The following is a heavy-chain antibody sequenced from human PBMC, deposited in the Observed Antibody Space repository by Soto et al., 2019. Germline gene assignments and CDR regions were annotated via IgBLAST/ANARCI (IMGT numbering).Heavy chain of an antibody. CDR3: ARQMTTVTTWNFDY. CDR1: GGSISSSSYY. D-gene: IGHD4-17*01. CDR2: IYYSGST. V-gene: IGHV4-39*01. Sequence: QLQLQESGPGLVKPSETLSLTCTVSGGSISSSSYYWGWIRQPPGKGLEWIGSIYYSGSTYYNPSLKRRVTISVDTSKNQFSLKLSSVTAADTAVYYCARQMTTVTTWNFDYWGQGTLVTVSS. J-gene: IGHJ4*02.